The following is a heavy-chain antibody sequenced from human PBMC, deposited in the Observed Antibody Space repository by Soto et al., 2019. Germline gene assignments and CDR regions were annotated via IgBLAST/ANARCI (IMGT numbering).Heavy chain of an antibody. CDR2: IYHSGST. D-gene: IGHD5-18*01. J-gene: IGHJ4*02. CDR1: GGSISSSSW. V-gene: IGHV4-4*02. Sequence: SETLSLTCAVSGGSISSSSWWSWVRQPPGKGLEWIGEIYHSGSTNYNPSLKSRVTISVDKSKNQFSLKLSSVTAADTAVYYCARSDGYSRTGYFDYWGQGTLVTVSS. CDR3: ARSDGYSRTGYFDY.